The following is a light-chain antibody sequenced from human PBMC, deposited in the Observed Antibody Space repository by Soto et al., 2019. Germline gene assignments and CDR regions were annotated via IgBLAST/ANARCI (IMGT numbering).Light chain of an antibody. Sequence: DIEMTQSPSSLSASVGDRVTITCRASETIASHLNWYQQKPGEAPKLLIYAASSLQSGVPSRFTGTSSGTTFTLIISSLQPEDFATYSCQQSHTFPLTFGPGTRVHIK. CDR1: ETIASH. J-gene: IGKJ3*01. CDR3: QQSHTFPLT. CDR2: AAS. V-gene: IGKV1-39*01.